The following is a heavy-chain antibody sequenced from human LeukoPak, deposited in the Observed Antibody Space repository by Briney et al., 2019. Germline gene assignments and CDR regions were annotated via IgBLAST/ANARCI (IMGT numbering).Heavy chain of an antibody. V-gene: IGHV3-23*01. D-gene: IGHD1-14*01. Sequence: GGSLRLSCAASGFTFSSYAMNWVRQAPGKGLEWVSGISGSGGSTYYADSVKGRFTISRDNSKNTLYLQMSSLRAEDTAVYYCAKGDYNTRDSFDYWGQGTLVTVSS. CDR2: ISGSGGST. CDR3: AKGDYNTRDSFDY. CDR1: GFTFSSYA. J-gene: IGHJ4*02.